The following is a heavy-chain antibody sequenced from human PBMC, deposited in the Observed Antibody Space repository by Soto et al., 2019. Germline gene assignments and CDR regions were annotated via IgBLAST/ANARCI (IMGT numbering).Heavy chain of an antibody. Sequence: GESLKISCKGSGYSFTSYWIGWVRQMPGKGLEWMGIIYPGDSDTRYRPSFQGQVTISADKSISTAYLQWSSLKASDTAMYYCARHYDWNEPGGAFDIWGQGTMVTVSS. CDR1: GYSFTSYW. J-gene: IGHJ3*02. V-gene: IGHV5-51*01. CDR3: ARHYDWNEPGGAFDI. D-gene: IGHD1-1*01. CDR2: IYPGDSDT.